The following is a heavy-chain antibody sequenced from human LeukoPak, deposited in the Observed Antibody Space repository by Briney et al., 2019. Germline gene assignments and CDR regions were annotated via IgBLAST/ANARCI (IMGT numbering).Heavy chain of an antibody. CDR1: GGSISSYY. J-gene: IGHJ3*02. Sequence: PSETLSLTCTVSGGSISSYYWSWIRQPPGKGLEWIGYIYYSGSTNYNPSLKSRVTISVDTSKNQFSLKLSSVTAADTAVYYCARCKPWDAFDIWGQGTMVTVSS. CDR2: IYYSGST. V-gene: IGHV4-59*12. CDR3: ARCKPWDAFDI.